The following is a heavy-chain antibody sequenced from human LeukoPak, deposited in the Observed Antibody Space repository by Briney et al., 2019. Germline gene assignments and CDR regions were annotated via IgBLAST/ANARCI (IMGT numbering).Heavy chain of an antibody. CDR1: GYTFTSYY. J-gene: IGHJ4*02. Sequence: EASVKVSCKASGYTFTSYYMHWVRQAPGQGLEWMGIINSSGGRTSYVQKFQGRVTMTRDTSTSTVYMELSSLRSEDTAIYYCARGSGSSNYLADYWGQGTLVTVSS. CDR2: INSSGGRT. V-gene: IGHV1-46*01. D-gene: IGHD6-13*01. CDR3: ARGSGSSNYLADY.